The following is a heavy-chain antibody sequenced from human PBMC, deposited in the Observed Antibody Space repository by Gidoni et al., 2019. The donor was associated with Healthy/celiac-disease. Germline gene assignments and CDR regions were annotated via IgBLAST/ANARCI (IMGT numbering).Heavy chain of an antibody. CDR3: ARTEGWFDP. V-gene: IGHV3-66*01. Sequence: EVQLGESGGGLVQHGGSRRHSCAASGFTVSSNDMSWVRQAPGKGLEWVSVIYSGRSTYYADSVKGRFTISRDNSKNTLYLQMNSLSAEDTALYYFARTEGWFDPWGQGTLVTVSS. J-gene: IGHJ5*02. CDR1: GFTVSSND. CDR2: IYSGRST.